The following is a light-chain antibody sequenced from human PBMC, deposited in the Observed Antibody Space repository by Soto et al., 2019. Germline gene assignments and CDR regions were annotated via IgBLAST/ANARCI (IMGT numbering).Light chain of an antibody. CDR3: QQDDDWPPYT. J-gene: IGKJ2*01. V-gene: IGKV3-15*01. CDR1: QSISSN. Sequence: EIGMTQSPATLSVSPGERATLSCRASQSISSNLAWYQQKPGQTPRLLIYGASNRATGIPCKFSGSGSGTEFTLTISSLQSEDFAGYYCQQDDDWPPYTFGQGTKLEIK. CDR2: GAS.